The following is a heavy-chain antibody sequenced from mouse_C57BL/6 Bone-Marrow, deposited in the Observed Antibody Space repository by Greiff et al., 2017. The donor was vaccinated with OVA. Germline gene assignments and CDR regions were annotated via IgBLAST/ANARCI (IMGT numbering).Heavy chain of an antibody. J-gene: IGHJ2*01. V-gene: IGHV1-64*01. D-gene: IGHD2-4*01. CDR1: GYTFTSYW. Sequence: VQLQQSGAELVKPGASVKLSCKASGYTFTSYWMHWVKQRPGQGLEWIGMIHPNSGSTNYHEKFKSKATLTVDKSSSTAYMQLSSLTSEDSAVYYCARRLRARSYWGQGTTLTVSS. CDR3: ARRLRARSY. CDR2: IHPNSGST.